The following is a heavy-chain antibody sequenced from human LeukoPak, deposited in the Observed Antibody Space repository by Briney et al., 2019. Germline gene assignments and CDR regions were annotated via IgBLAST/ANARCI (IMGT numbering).Heavy chain of an antibody. J-gene: IGHJ4*02. CDR2: ISNGGSI. D-gene: IGHD5-18*01. CDR3: ARDFSYGSGFDY. CDR1: GFTISSYA. Sequence: GGSLRLSCAASGFTISSYALHWVRQAPGKGLQYVSGISNGGSIDYANSVKGRFTISRDNSKNTLYLQMGSLIPEDMAVYYCARDFSYGSGFDYWGQGILVTVSS. V-gene: IGHV3-64*01.